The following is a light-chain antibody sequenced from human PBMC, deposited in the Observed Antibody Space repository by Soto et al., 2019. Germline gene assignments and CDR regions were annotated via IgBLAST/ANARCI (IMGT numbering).Light chain of an antibody. Sequence: QSVLTQPPSASVTPGQRVTISCSGSSSNIGSNSINWYQQLPGTAPKLLMYNNNKRPSGVPDRFSGSKSGTSASLAISGLQSEDEADYYCAGWDDSLNGWVFGGGTKVTVL. J-gene: IGLJ3*02. CDR2: NNN. CDR3: AGWDDSLNGWV. V-gene: IGLV1-44*01. CDR1: SSNIGSNS.